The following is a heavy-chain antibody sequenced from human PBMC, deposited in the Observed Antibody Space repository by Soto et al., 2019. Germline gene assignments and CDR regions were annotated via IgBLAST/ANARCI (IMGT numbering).Heavy chain of an antibody. CDR2: IYCSGST. CDR3: ARGGYDFWSGPYYFDY. CDR1: GGSVSSVSYY. D-gene: IGHD3-3*01. V-gene: IGHV4-61*01. Sequence: SETLSLTCTVSGGSVSSVSYYWSWIRQAPGKGLEWIRYIYCSGSTNYNPSLKSRVTISVDTSKNQFSRKLSSGTAADTAVYYCARGGYDFWSGPYYFDYGGQGTLVTVSS. J-gene: IGHJ4*02.